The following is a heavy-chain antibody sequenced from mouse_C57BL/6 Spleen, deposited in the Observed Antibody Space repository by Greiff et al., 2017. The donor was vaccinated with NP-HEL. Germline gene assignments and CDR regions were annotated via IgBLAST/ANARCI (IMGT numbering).Heavy chain of an antibody. CDR2: INPSSGYT. Sequence: VQLQQSGAELARPGASVKMSCKASGYTFTSYTMHWVKQRPGQGLEWIGYINPSSGYTKYNQKFKEKATLTADKSSSTAYMQLSSLTSEDSAVYYCASITTEGWYFDVWGTGTTVTVSS. V-gene: IGHV1-4*01. J-gene: IGHJ1*03. CDR3: ASITTEGWYFDV. D-gene: IGHD1-1*01. CDR1: GYTFTSYT.